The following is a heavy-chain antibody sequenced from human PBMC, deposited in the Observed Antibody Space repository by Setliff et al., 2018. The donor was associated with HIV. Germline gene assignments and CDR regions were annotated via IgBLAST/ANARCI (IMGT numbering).Heavy chain of an antibody. CDR3: AKASRGEYYDNSGFFVTYFDN. CDR1: GFTFSSYA. J-gene: IGHJ4*02. Sequence: GGSLRLSCAASGFTFSSYAMSWVRQAPGKGLEWVSAISGSGGSTYYADSVKGRFTISRDNSKNTLYLHMNNLRAEDTAVYYCAKASRGEYYDNSGFFVTYFDNWGQGKLVTVSS. CDR2: ISGSGGST. V-gene: IGHV3-23*01. D-gene: IGHD3-22*01.